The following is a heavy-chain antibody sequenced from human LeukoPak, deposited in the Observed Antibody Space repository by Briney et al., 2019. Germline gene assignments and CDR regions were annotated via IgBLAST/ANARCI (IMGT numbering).Heavy chain of an antibody. V-gene: IGHV3-21*06. Sequence: GSLRLSCAASGSTFSDYSMNWVRQTPGKGLEWVSCISGSGSYIYYADSVKGRFTISRDNAKNSLHLQVNSLRAEDTAVYYCVRERFHGSGAPKFDFWGQGTLVTVSS. CDR2: ISGSGSYI. D-gene: IGHD3-10*01. J-gene: IGHJ4*02. CDR3: VRERFHGSGAPKFDF. CDR1: GSTFSDYS.